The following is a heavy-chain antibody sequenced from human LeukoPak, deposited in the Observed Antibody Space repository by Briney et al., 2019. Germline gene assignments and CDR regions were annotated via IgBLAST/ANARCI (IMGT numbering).Heavy chain of an antibody. Sequence: GGSLRLSCAASGFTFSDYYMSWMRQAPGKGLEWVSYISSSGSTIYYADSVKGRFTISRDNAKNSLYLQMNSLRAEDTAVYYCARIYGYGVAVELDAFDIWGQGTMVTVSS. CDR1: GFTFSDYY. V-gene: IGHV3-11*04. J-gene: IGHJ3*02. D-gene: IGHD3-3*01. CDR2: ISSSGSTI. CDR3: ARIYGYGVAVELDAFDI.